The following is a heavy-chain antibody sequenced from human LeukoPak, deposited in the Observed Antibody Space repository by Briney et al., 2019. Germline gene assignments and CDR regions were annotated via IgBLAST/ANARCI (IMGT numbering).Heavy chain of an antibody. CDR1: GFTFSSYG. V-gene: IGHV3-30*02. J-gene: IGHJ5*02. CDR2: IRYDGSNK. Sequence: QPGGSLRLSCAASGFTFSSYGMHWVRQAPGKGLEWVAFIRYDGSNKYYADSVKGRFTISRDNSKNTLYLQMNSLRAEDTAVYYCAKENEDYSNYGPILTSSNWFDPWGQGTLVTVSS. D-gene: IGHD4-11*01. CDR3: AKENEDYSNYGPILTSSNWFDP.